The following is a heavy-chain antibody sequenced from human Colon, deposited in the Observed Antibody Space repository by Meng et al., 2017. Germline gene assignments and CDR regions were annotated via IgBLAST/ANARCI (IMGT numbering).Heavy chain of an antibody. CDR1: GFSLSTSGMC. CDR2: IDWNDDK. Sequence: SGPTLVKPTQTLTLTCTFSGFSLSTSGMCVSWIRQSPGKAPDWLALIDWNDDKYYKASLRTRVTISKDYSKSQVVLRMTNMDPVDTATYYCARTTYGDFVRGVVDFWGQGTLVTVSS. D-gene: IGHD4-17*01. CDR3: ARTTYGDFVRGVVDF. V-gene: IGHV2-70*01. J-gene: IGHJ4*02.